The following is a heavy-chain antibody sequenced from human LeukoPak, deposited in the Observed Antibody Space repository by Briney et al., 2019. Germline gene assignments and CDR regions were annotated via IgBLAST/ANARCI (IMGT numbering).Heavy chain of an antibody. V-gene: IGHV3-7*01. Sequence: GGSLRLSCAASGFTFISYWMSWVRQAPGKGLEWVANIKQDGSEKYYVDSVKGRFTISRDNAKNSLYLQMNSLRAEDTAVYYCARVGSHSGSLSLIKRNYYYYYYMDVWGKGTTVTVSS. CDR2: IKQDGSEK. D-gene: IGHD3-10*01. CDR1: GFTFISYW. CDR3: ARVGSHSGSLSLIKRNYYYYYYMDV. J-gene: IGHJ6*03.